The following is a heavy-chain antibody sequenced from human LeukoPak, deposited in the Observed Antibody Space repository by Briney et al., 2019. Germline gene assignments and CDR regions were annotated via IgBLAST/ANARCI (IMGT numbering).Heavy chain of an antibody. CDR3: AREGAKRGYSGYDAMY. D-gene: IGHD5-12*01. Sequence: GGSLRLSCAASGFTFSTYSLTWVRQAPGKGLEWVSSIDSSSSYIHYADSVKGRFTIFRDNAKNSMYLEMNSLRAEDTAVYYCAREGAKRGYSGYDAMYWGQGTLVIVSS. V-gene: IGHV3-21*06. CDR1: GFTFSTYS. CDR2: IDSSSSYI. J-gene: IGHJ4*02.